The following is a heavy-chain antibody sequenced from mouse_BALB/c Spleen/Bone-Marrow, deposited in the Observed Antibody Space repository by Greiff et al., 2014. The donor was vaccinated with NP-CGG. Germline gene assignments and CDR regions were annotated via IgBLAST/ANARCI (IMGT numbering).Heavy chain of an antibody. CDR1: GFTFSSYG. CDR2: ISSGGSNT. V-gene: IGHV5-6*01. J-gene: IGHJ4*01. Sequence: EVHLVESGGDLVKPGGSLKLSCAASGFTFSSYGMSWGRQTPDKRLEWVATISSGGSNTYYPDSVKGRFTISRDNAENTLYLQMSSLKSEDTAMYYCARHQRYYAMDYWGQGTSVTVSS. CDR3: ARHQRYYAMDY.